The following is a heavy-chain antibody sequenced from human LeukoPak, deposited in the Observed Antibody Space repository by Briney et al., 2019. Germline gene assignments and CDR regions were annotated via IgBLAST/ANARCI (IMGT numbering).Heavy chain of an antibody. V-gene: IGHV3-74*01. CDR2: INSDGSST. J-gene: IGHJ4*02. Sequence: GWSLRLSCAASGFTFSSYWMHWVRQAPGEVLVWVSRINSDGSSTIYADSVKGRFTISRDNAKNTLYLQMNSLRAEDTAVYYCARWWLRSGDYWGQGTLVTVSS. D-gene: IGHD5-12*01. CDR3: ARWWLRSGDY. CDR1: GFTFSSYW.